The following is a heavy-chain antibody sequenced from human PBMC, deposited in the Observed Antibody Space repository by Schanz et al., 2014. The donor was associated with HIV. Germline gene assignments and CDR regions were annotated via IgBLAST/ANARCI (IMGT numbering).Heavy chain of an antibody. CDR1: ELHFTTYW. Sequence: EVQLVESGGGLVQPGGSLRLSCVVSELHFTTYWMTWVRQAPGKGLEWVANIKQDGSEKYYVDSVKGRFTISRDNAKNSLYLQMNSLRAEDTAVYYCARVKYCSGTSCPWSWYFDLWGRGTLVTVSS. V-gene: IGHV3-7*01. CDR3: ARVKYCSGTSCPWSWYFDL. J-gene: IGHJ2*01. CDR2: IKQDGSEK. D-gene: IGHD2-2*01.